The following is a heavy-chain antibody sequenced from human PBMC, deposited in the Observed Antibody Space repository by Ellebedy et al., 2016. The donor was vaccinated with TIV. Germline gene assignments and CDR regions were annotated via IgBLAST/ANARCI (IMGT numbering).Heavy chain of an antibody. CDR1: ASTFSTYP. CDR2: IRANGGTT. D-gene: IGHD3/OR15-3a*01. Sequence: PGGSLRLSCAASASTFSTYPMPWVRQAPGTGLKWVSIIRANGGTTYYADSVKGRFTSSRDNSKNTLFLQMSSLRAEDTAVSCCARRSTDFAFDSWGQGTLVTVSS. CDR3: ARRSTDFAFDS. J-gene: IGHJ4*02. V-gene: IGHV3-23*01.